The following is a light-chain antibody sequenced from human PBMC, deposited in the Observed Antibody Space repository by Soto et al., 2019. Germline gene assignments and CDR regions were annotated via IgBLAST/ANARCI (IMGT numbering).Light chain of an antibody. CDR3: QQYNYYSRT. J-gene: IGKJ1*01. CDR1: QSISIW. CDR2: KAA. V-gene: IGKV1-5*03. Sequence: DIQMTQSPSTLSASVGDRVTITCRASQSISIWLAWYQQKPGKAPKLLIYKAASLESGVPSRFSGSGSGTEFTLTISSLQPDDFATYYCQQYNYYSRTFGQGTKVDIK.